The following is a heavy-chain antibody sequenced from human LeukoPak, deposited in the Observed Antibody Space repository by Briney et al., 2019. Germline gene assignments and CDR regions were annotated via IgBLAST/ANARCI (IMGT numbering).Heavy chain of an antibody. Sequence: GGSLRLSCAASGFTFSSYSVNWVRQAPGKGLEWVSSISSSSRYIYYADSVKGRFTISRDNAKNSLYLQMNSLRAEDTAVYYCARAGTDYDFWSGYPPLDVWGKGTTVTVSS. CDR3: ARAGTDYDFWSGYPPLDV. J-gene: IGHJ6*04. CDR1: GFTFSSYS. V-gene: IGHV3-21*01. CDR2: ISSSSRYI. D-gene: IGHD3-3*01.